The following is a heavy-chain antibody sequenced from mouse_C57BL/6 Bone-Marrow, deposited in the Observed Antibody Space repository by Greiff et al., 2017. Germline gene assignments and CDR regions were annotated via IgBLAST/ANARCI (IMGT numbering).Heavy chain of an antibody. CDR3: ARSLGTSY. D-gene: IGHD3-1*01. CDR2: IDPSDSYT. J-gene: IGHJ2*01. Sequence: VQLQQPGAELVMPGASVKLSCKASGYTFTSYWMHWVKQRPGQGLEWIGVIDPSDSYTNYNQKFKGKATLTVDTSSSTAYMQLSSLTSEDSAVYYCARSLGTSYWGQGTTLTVSS. V-gene: IGHV1-59*01. CDR1: GYTFTSYW.